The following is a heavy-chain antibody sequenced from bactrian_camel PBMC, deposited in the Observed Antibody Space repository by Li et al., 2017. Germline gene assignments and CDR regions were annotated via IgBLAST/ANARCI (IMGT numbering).Heavy chain of an antibody. CDR1: SLTYSSNC. Sequence: HVQLVESGGGSVQAGGSLRLSCTSASLTYSSNCMAWFRQAPGKEREEVALIEPDCSISYANPVKGRFTISQDSTKNILYLQMHSLKPEDTAMYYCASVAYNSNWSRLEKRYYKYWGQGTQVTVS. CDR2: IEPDCSI. CDR3: ASVAYNSNWSRLEKRYYKY. V-gene: IGHV3S55*01. J-gene: IGHJ4*01. D-gene: IGHD6*01.